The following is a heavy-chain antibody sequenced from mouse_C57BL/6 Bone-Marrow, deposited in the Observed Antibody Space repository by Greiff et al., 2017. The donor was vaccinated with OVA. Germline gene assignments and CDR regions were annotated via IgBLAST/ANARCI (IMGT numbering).Heavy chain of an antibody. CDR1: EYEFPSHD. CDR3: ARLYDYDDGFAY. CDR2: INSEGGST. J-gene: IGHJ3*01. V-gene: IGHV5-2*01. D-gene: IGHD2-4*01. Sequence: EVQVVESGGGLVQPGESLKLSCESNEYEFPSHDMSWVRKTPEKRLELVAAINSEGGSTYYPDTMERRFIISRDNTKKTLYLQMSSLRSEDTALYYCARLYDYDDGFAYWGQGTLVTVSA.